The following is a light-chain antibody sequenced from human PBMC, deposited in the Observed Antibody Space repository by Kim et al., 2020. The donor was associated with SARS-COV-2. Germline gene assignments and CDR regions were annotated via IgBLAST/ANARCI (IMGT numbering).Light chain of an antibody. CDR1: SLKNYY. CDR2: GKS. CDR3: NSRDSSGDHVV. Sequence: SSELTQDPAVSVALGQTVRITCQGDSLKNYYATWYQQRPGQAPLLVIYGKSNRPSGIPDRFSGSASGNTASLTITGAQAEDEADYYCNSRDSSGDHVVFGGGTKVTVL. V-gene: IGLV3-19*01. J-gene: IGLJ2*01.